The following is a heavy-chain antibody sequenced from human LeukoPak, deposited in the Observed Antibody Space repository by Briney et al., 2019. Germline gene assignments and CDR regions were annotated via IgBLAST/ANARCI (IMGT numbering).Heavy chain of an antibody. Sequence: GASVKVSCKASGYTFTGYYMHWVRQAPGQGLEWMGWINPNSGGTNYAQKFQGRVTMTRDTSISTAYMELSRLRSDDTAVYYCARAYGSGSDYYSDYYMDVWGKGTTVTVSS. CDR2: INPNSGGT. J-gene: IGHJ6*03. CDR3: ARAYGSGSDYYSDYYMDV. CDR1: GYTFTGYY. D-gene: IGHD3-10*01. V-gene: IGHV1-2*02.